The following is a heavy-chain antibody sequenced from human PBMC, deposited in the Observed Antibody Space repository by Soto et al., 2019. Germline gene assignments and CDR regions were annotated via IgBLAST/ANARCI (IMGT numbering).Heavy chain of an antibody. V-gene: IGHV1-18*01. Sequence: ASVKVSCKASGYTFTSYGISWVRQAPGQGLEWMGWISAYNGNTNYAQKLQGRVTMTTDTSTSTAYMELRSLRSDDTAVYYCARDPGTRGDYYYYYGMDVWGQGTAVTVSS. J-gene: IGHJ6*02. CDR2: ISAYNGNT. D-gene: IGHD1-1*01. CDR3: ARDPGTRGDYYYYYGMDV. CDR1: GYTFTSYG.